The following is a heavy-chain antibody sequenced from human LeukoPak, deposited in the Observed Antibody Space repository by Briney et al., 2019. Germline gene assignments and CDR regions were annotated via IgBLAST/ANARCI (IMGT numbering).Heavy chain of an antibody. CDR3: AKYRTSPPYGLDV. J-gene: IGHJ6*02. D-gene: IGHD1-26*01. CDR1: GFTFSTYA. Sequence: GGSLRLSCAASGFTFSTYAMNWVRQAPGKGLEWVSGISGGAGSTWYADSVKGRFTISRDNSKNTLYLQMNRLRAEDTATYYCAKYRTSPPYGLDVWGQGTTVTVSS. CDR2: ISGGAGST. V-gene: IGHV3-23*01.